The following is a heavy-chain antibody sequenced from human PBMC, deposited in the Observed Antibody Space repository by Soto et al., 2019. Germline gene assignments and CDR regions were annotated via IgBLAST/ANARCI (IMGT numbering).Heavy chain of an antibody. V-gene: IGHV4-34*01. CDR2: INHSGST. CDR1: GGSFSGYY. Sequence: QVQLQQWGAGLLKPSETLSLTCAVYGGSFSGYYWSWIRQPPGKGLEWIGEINHSGSTNYNPSLTSRVTISVDTSKNQFSLKRSSVTAADTAGYYCARGGIAAAGFRDYWGQGTLVTVSS. J-gene: IGHJ4*02. D-gene: IGHD6-13*01. CDR3: ARGGIAAAGFRDY.